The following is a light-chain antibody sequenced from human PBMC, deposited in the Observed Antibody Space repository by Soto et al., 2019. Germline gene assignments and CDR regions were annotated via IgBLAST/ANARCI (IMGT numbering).Light chain of an antibody. CDR3: TSYVGNDIWV. Sequence: QSALTQPPSASGSPGQSVTLSCTGTSRDVGAYNYVSWYQQYPGKAPKLMIYEVTKRPSGVPDRFSGCKTGNTASLTVYELQAEDEAYYYCTSYVGNDIWVFGGGTKLTVL. J-gene: IGLJ3*02. CDR1: SRDVGAYNY. V-gene: IGLV2-8*01. CDR2: EVT.